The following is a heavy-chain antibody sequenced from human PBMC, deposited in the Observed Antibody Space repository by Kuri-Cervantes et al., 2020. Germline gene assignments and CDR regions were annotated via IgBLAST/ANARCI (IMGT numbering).Heavy chain of an antibody. J-gene: IGHJ4*02. V-gene: IGHV1-8*03. D-gene: IGHD4-17*01. CDR2: MNPNSGNT. CDR3: ARGNGGYGDYVHFDY. Sequence: ASVKVSCKASGYTFTSYDINWVRQATGQGLEWMGWMNPNSGNTGYAQKFQGRVTITRDTSASTAYMELSRLRSEDTAVYYCARGNGGYGDYVHFDYWGQGTLVTVSS. CDR1: GYTFTSYD.